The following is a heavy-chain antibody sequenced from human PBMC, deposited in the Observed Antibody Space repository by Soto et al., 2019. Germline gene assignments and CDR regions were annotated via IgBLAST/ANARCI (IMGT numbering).Heavy chain of an antibody. CDR1: GFTFSSYA. D-gene: IGHD7-27*01. V-gene: IGHV3-23*01. CDR2: ISGSAGST. Sequence: GGSLRLSWAASGFTFSSYAMSWVRQAPGKGLEWVSAISGSAGSTYYADSVKGRFTISRGNSKNTLYLQMNSLRVEDTAVYYCAKGLTGAPYYAMDVWGQGTTVTVSS. J-gene: IGHJ6*02. CDR3: AKGLTGAPYYAMDV.